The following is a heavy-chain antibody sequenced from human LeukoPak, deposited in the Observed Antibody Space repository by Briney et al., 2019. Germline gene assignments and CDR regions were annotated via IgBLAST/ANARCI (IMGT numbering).Heavy chain of an antibody. CDR3: ARGDYDNFDY. V-gene: IGHV4-30-2*01. CDR1: GGSISSGGYS. CDR2: IYHSGST. Sequence: SQTLSLTCAVSGGSISSGGYSWSWIRQPPGKGLEWIGYIYHSGSTYYNPSLKSRVTISVDRSKNQFSLKLSSVTAADTAVYYCARGDYDNFDYWGQGTLVTVSS. D-gene: IGHD3-22*01. J-gene: IGHJ4*02.